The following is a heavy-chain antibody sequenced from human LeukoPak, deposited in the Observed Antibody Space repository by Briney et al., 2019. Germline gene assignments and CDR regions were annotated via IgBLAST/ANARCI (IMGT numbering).Heavy chain of an antibody. CDR3: ARDRSGSYSRDY. Sequence: PGGSLRLSCAASGFTFRSYGMHWVRRVPGKGLEWVAIISYDGSVKYYADSVKGRFTISRDSFNDTLYLQMNSLRPDDSAVYYCARDRSGSYSRDYWGQGTLVTVSS. D-gene: IGHD1-26*01. V-gene: IGHV3-30*03. CDR1: GFTFRSYG. J-gene: IGHJ4*02. CDR2: ISYDGSVK.